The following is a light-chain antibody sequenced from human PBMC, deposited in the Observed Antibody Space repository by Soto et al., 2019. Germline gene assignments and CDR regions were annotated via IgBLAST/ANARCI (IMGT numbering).Light chain of an antibody. Sequence: EIVVTQSPGTLCLSPGESATLSCRASQSISSSDLACDQHRPGQAPRLLFDTASSRATFSPVMFSGRGSGTNFTLSISRLEPEDFAVYSCQHYGSASWTFGPGTNVEIK. CDR2: TAS. J-gene: IGKJ1*01. V-gene: IGKV3-20*01. CDR1: QSISSSD. CDR3: QHYGSASWT.